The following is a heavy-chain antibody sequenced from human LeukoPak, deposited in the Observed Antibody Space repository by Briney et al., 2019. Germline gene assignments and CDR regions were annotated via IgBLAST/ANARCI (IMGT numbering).Heavy chain of an antibody. Sequence: ASVKVSCKASGYTFTSYGISWVRQAPGQGLEWMGWISAYNGNTNYAQKLQGRVTMTTDTSTSTAYMELRSLRSDDTAVYYCARVVWFGELFHGWFDPWGQGTLVTVSS. D-gene: IGHD3-10*01. CDR3: ARVVWFGELFHGWFDP. V-gene: IGHV1-18*01. CDR2: ISAYNGNT. CDR1: GYTFTSYG. J-gene: IGHJ5*02.